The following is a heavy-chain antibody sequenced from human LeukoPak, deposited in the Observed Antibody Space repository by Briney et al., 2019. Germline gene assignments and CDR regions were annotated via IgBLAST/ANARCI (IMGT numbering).Heavy chain of an antibody. CDR1: GYTFTGHS. CDR3: ASGYYDSSGYSHFDY. D-gene: IGHD3-22*01. Sequence: GASVKVSCKASGYTFTGHSMYWVRQAPGQGLEWMGIINPSGGSTSYAQKFQGRVTMTRDMSTSTVYMELSSLRSEDTAVYYCASGYYDSSGYSHFDYWGQGTLVTVSS. CDR2: INPSGGST. V-gene: IGHV1-46*01. J-gene: IGHJ4*02.